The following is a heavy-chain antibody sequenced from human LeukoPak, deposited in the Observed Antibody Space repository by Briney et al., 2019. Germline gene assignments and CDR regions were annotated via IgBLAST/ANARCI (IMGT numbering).Heavy chain of an antibody. Sequence: ASVKVSCKASGYTFTSYGISWVRQAPGQGLEWMGWISAYNGNTNCAQKLQGRVTMTTDTSTSTAYMELRSLRSDDTAVYYCARVWDDYVWGSYRPRWFDPWGQGTLVTVSS. CDR2: ISAYNGNT. CDR3: ARVWDDYVWGSYRPRWFDP. J-gene: IGHJ5*02. V-gene: IGHV1-18*01. D-gene: IGHD3-16*02. CDR1: GYTFTSYG.